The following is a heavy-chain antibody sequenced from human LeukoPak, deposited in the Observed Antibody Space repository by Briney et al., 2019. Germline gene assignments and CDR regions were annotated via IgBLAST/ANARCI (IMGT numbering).Heavy chain of an antibody. CDR3: ARSGYDRRDNYYYYGMDV. D-gene: IGHD5-12*01. J-gene: IGHJ6*02. V-gene: IGHV5-51*01. CDR1: GYSFTSYW. CDR2: IYPGDSDT. Sequence: GESLKISCKGSGYSFTSYWIGWVRQMPGKGLEWMGIIYPGDSDTRYNPSFQGQVTISADKSISTAYLQWSSLKASDTAMYYCARSGYDRRDNYYYYGMDVWGQGTTVTVSS.